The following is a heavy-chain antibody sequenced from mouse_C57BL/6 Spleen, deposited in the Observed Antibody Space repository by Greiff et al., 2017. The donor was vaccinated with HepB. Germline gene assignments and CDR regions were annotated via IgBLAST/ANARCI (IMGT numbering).Heavy chain of an antibody. Sequence: VQLQQSGPELVKPGASVKMSCKASGYTFTDYNMHWVKQSHGKSLESIGYINPNNGGTSYNQKFKGKATLTVNKSSSTAYMELRSLTSEDSAVYYCARRNYDYDGGPWFAYWGQGTLVTVSA. D-gene: IGHD2-4*01. CDR2: INPNNGGT. V-gene: IGHV1-22*01. J-gene: IGHJ3*01. CDR3: ARRNYDYDGGPWFAY. CDR1: GYTFTDYN.